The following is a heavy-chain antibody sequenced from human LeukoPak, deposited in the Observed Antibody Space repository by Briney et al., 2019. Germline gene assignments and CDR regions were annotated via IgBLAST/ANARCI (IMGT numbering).Heavy chain of an antibody. V-gene: IGHV1-69*04. CDR3: ARDFGGGQQLNDYYYGMDV. Sequence: ASVKVSCKASGGTFSSYAISWVRQAPGQGLEWMGRIIPILGIANYAQKFQGRVTITADKSTSTAYMELSSLRSEDTAVYYCARDFGGGQQLNDYYYGMDVWGQGTTVTVSS. CDR1: GGTFSSYA. J-gene: IGHJ6*02. D-gene: IGHD6-13*01. CDR2: IIPILGIA.